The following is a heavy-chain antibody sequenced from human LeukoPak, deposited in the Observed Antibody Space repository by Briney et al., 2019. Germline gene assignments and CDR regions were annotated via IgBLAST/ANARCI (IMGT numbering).Heavy chain of an antibody. V-gene: IGHV5-51*01. Sequence: GESLKISCKASGYSFTDYCIAWVRQMPGKGLEWMGIISPGDSDTRYSPSFQGQVTISADKSISTAYLQWSSLKASDTAMYYCARCRATGASTWFDPWGQGTLVTVSS. CDR1: GYSFTDYC. D-gene: IGHD1-26*01. CDR2: ISPGDSDT. J-gene: IGHJ5*02. CDR3: ARCRATGASTWFDP.